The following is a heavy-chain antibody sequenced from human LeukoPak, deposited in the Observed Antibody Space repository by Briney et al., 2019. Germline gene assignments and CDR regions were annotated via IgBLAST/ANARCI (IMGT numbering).Heavy chain of an antibody. CDR2: ISSSSSYI. CDR3: ARKDYDILTGYSRGNWFDP. V-gene: IGHV3-21*01. CDR1: GFTFSIYS. Sequence: GGSLRLSCAASGFTFSIYSMNWVRQAPGKGLEWVSSISSSSSYIYYADSVKGRFTISRDNAKNSLYLQMNSLRAEDTAVYYCARKDYDILTGYSRGNWFDPWGQGTLVTVSS. J-gene: IGHJ5*02. D-gene: IGHD3-9*01.